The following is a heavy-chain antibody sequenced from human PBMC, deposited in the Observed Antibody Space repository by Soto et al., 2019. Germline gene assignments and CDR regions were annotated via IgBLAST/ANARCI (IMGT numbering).Heavy chain of an antibody. CDR3: ARSQGSSTSLEIYYYYYYGMDV. CDR1: GGTFSSYA. J-gene: IGHJ6*02. CDR2: IIPIPGTA. D-gene: IGHD2-2*01. V-gene: IGHV1-69*01. Sequence: QVQLVQSGAEVKKPGSSVKVSCKASGGTFSSYAISWVRQAPGQGLEWMGGIIPIPGTANYAQKFQGRVTITADESTSTAYMELSSLRSEDTAVYYCARSQGSSTSLEIYYYYYYGMDVWGQWNMVTVSS.